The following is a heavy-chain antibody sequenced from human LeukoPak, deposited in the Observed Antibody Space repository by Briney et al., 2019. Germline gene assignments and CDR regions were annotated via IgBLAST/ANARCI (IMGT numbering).Heavy chain of an antibody. D-gene: IGHD1-1*01. J-gene: IGHJ6*02. V-gene: IGHV3-74*01. CDR2: INNDGSSA. Sequence: GGSLRLSCAASGFTFNNYWIHWVRQVPGKGLVWVSRINNDGSSASYVDSVKGRFTISRDNAKNTLFLQMNSLRAEDTAVYYCSRRGTGHGMDVWGQGTTVIVSS. CDR3: SRRGTGHGMDV. CDR1: GFTFNNYW.